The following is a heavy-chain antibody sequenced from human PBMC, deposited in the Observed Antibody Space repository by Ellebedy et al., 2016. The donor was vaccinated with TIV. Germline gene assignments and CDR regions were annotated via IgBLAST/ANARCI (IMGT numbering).Heavy chain of an antibody. J-gene: IGHJ4*02. V-gene: IGHV3-9*01. Sequence: SLKISCAASGFSFDDYAMHWVRQAPGKGLEWVSGISWNSGSINYADSVKGRFTISRDNAKSSLYLQMNSLRAEDTAVYYCAKGVGTTWYRGFDYWGQGTLVTVSS. CDR2: ISWNSGSI. D-gene: IGHD1-26*01. CDR3: AKGVGTTWYRGFDY. CDR1: GFSFDDYA.